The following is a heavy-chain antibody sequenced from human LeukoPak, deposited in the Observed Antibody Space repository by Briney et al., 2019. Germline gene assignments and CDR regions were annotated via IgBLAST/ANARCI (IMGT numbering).Heavy chain of an antibody. D-gene: IGHD6-19*01. J-gene: IGHJ4*02. CDR1: GYTFTSYY. CDR2: INPSGGST. CDR3: ARDKVLAVAAPEGGYFDY. V-gene: IGHV1-46*01. Sequence: GASVKVSCKASGYTFTSYYMHWVRQAPGQGLEWMGIINPSGGSTSYAQKFQGRVTMTRDTSTSTVYMELSSLRSEDTAVYYCARDKVLAVAAPEGGYFDYWGQGTLVTVSS.